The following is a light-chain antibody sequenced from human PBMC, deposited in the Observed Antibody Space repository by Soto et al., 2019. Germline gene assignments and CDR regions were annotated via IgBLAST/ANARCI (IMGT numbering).Light chain of an antibody. CDR3: QQYNSWLRT. CDR2: GAS. V-gene: IGKV3-15*01. J-gene: IGKJ1*01. Sequence: IVLAQSRATLDVTPGERLTLSCRASQSVSSNLAWYQQKPGQAPRLLIYGASTRATGIPARFSGSGSGTEFTLTISSLQSEDFAVYYCQQYNSWLRTFGQGTKVDIK. CDR1: QSVSSN.